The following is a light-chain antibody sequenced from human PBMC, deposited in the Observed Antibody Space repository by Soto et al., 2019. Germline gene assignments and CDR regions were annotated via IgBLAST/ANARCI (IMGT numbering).Light chain of an antibody. CDR1: QSISRY. J-gene: IGKJ4*01. CDR2: GAV. CDR3: QQSYSYPRT. Sequence: DIQMTQSPSSLSASVGGRVTVTCRASQSISRYLNWYQQKPGKAPKLLIYGAVNLQSGVPSRFSGSGSGTDFTLTISSLQPEDFATYYCQQSYSYPRTFGGGTKVEIK. V-gene: IGKV1-39*01.